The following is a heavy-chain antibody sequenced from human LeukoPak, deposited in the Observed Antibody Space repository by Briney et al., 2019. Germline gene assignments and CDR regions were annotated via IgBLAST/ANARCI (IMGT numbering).Heavy chain of an antibody. V-gene: IGHV1-24*01. D-gene: IGHD3-10*01. Sequence: ASVKVSCKVSGNTLSESSMHWVRQAPGQGLEWVGGFDPEDGETIYAQKFQGRVTMTEDTSTDTAYTELSSLRSEDTAVYYCATSLWFGELSFDYWGQGTLVTVSS. CDR3: ATSLWFGELSFDY. CDR1: GNTLSESS. J-gene: IGHJ4*02. CDR2: FDPEDGET.